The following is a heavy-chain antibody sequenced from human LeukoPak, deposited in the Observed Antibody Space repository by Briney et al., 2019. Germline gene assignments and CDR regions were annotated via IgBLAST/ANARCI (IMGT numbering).Heavy chain of an antibody. J-gene: IGHJ6*02. CDR1: GFTLSNYW. D-gene: IGHD3-3*01. V-gene: IGHV3-74*01. CDR2: INADGSSA. Sequence: AGGSLRLSCAASGFTLSNYWVHWVRQAPGKGLVWVSRINADGSSASYADSVKGRFTISRDNAKNSLYLQMNSLRAEDTAVYYCARVYYDFWSGYYPGYGMDVWGQGTTVTVSS. CDR3: ARVYYDFWSGYYPGYGMDV.